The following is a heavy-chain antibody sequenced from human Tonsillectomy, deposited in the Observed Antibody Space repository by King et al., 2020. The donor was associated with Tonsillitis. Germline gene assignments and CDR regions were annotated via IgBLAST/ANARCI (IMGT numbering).Heavy chain of an antibody. CDR3: ARSYCSGGSCYPDLLSYNYYYGMDV. CDR1: GYSFTSYW. J-gene: IGHJ6*02. D-gene: IGHD2-15*01. Sequence: VQLVESGAEVKKPGESLKISCKGSGYSFTSYWIGWVRQMPGKGLEWMGIIYPGDSDTRYSPSFQGQVTISADKSISTAYLQWSSLKASDTAMYYCARSYCSGGSCYPDLLSYNYYYGMDVWGQGTTDTVSS. V-gene: IGHV5-51*01. CDR2: IYPGDSDT.